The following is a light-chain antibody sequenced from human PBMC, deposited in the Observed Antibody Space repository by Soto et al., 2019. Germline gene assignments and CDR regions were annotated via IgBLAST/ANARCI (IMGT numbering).Light chain of an antibody. CDR2: GAS. J-gene: IGKJ2*01. Sequence: EIVLTQSPGTLSLSPGEGATLSCRASQSVSSSFLAWYQQKPGQAPRLLIYGASSRATGIPDRFSGSGSGTDFTLTISRLEPEDFAMYYCQQYDSSPYTFGQGTKLEIK. CDR1: QSVSSSF. CDR3: QQYDSSPYT. V-gene: IGKV3-20*01.